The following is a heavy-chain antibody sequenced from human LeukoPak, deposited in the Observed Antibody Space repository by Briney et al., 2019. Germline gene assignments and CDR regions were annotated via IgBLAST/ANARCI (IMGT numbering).Heavy chain of an antibody. D-gene: IGHD3-9*01. CDR2: NT. Sequence: NTYYADSVKGRFTISRDNSKNTLYLQMDSLRAEDTAVYYCARDATPYYDILTGYYSSTFDYWGQGTLVTVSS. J-gene: IGHJ4*02. CDR3: ARDATPYYDILTGYYSSTFDY. V-gene: IGHV3-33*01.